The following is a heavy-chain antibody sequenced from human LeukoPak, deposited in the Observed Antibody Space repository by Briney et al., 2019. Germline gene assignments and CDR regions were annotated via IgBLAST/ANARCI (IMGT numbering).Heavy chain of an antibody. J-gene: IGHJ4*02. V-gene: IGHV1-69*13. Sequence: GASVKVSCKASGGTFSSYAISWVRQAPGQGLEWMGGIIPIFGTANYAQKFQGRVTITADGSTSTAYMELSSLRSEDTAVYYCARGAVFGGIDYWGQGTLVTVSS. CDR1: GGTFSSYA. CDR2: IIPIFGTA. CDR3: ARGAVFGGIDY. D-gene: IGHD3-3*01.